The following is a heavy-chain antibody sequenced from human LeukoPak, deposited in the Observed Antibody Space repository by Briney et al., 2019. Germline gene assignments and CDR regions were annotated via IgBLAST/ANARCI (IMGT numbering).Heavy chain of an antibody. CDR3: ARVQYYYDSSGYHTYYFDY. D-gene: IGHD3-22*01. CDR1: GYTFTSYG. J-gene: IGHJ4*02. Sequence: GASVRVSCKASGYTFTSYGISWVRQAPGQGVEWMGWISAYNGNTNYAQTLQGRVTMTTDTSTSTAYMELRSLRSDDTAVYYCARVQYYYDSSGYHTYYFDYWGQGTLVTVSS. CDR2: ISAYNGNT. V-gene: IGHV1-18*01.